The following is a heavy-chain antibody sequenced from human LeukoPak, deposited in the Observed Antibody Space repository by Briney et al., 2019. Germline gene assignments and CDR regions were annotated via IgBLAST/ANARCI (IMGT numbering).Heavy chain of an antibody. V-gene: IGHV1-18*01. J-gene: IGHJ4*02. D-gene: IGHD3-9*01. CDR3: ARGRLRYLDWTRAYSDY. Sequence: ASVKVSCKASGYTFTSYGISWVRQAPGQGLEWMGWISGYNGNTNYAQKLQGRVTMTTDTSTSTAYMELRSLRSDDTAVYYCARGRLRYLDWTRAYSDYWGQGTLVTVSS. CDR1: GYTFTSYG. CDR2: ISGYNGNT.